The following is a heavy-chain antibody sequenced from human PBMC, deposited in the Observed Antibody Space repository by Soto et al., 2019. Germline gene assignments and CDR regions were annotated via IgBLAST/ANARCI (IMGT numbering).Heavy chain of an antibody. CDR2: INYSGST. Sequence: ETLSLTCAVYGGSFANYYWNWIRQPPGKGLEWIGEINYSGSTDYNPSLESRVTISVDTWKNQFSLNLSSVTAADTAIYYCARVGRYTSGWYLDYSDYWGQGTVVTVSS. CDR1: GGSFANYY. D-gene: IGHD6-19*01. J-gene: IGHJ4*02. CDR3: ARVGRYTSGWYLDYSDY. V-gene: IGHV4-34*01.